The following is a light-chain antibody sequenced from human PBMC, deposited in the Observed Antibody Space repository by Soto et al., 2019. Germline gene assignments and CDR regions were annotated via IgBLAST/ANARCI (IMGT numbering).Light chain of an antibody. CDR3: QHYNSYSEA. J-gene: IGKJ1*01. Sequence: DIQMTQSPSTLSGSVGDRVTITGRASQTISSWLAWYQQKPGKDPKLLIYKASTLKSGVPSRFSGSGSGTEFTLTISSLQPDDFATYYCQHYNSYSEAFGQGTKVELK. CDR1: QTISSW. CDR2: KAS. V-gene: IGKV1-5*03.